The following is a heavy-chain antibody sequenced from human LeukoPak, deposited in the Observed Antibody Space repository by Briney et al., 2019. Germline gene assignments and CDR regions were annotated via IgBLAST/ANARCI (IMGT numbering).Heavy chain of an antibody. CDR2: IYHSGST. V-gene: IGHV4-30-2*01. CDR1: GGSISSGGYS. J-gene: IGHJ3*02. CDR3: ARDSSRNAFDI. Sequence: PSQTLSLTCAVSGGSISSGGYSWSWIRQPPGKGLEWIGYIYHSGSTYYNPPLKSRVTISVDKSKNQFSLKLSSVTAADTAVYYCARDSSRNAFDIWGQGTMVTVSS. D-gene: IGHD1-14*01.